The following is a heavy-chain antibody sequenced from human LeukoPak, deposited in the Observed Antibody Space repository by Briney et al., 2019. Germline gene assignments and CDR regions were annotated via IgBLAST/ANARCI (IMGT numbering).Heavy chain of an antibody. CDR2: LNWSGGKT. CDR1: GFKFDDRG. Sequence: GGSLRLSCAASGFKFDDRGMGWVRQAPGKGLEWVSGLNWSGGKTGYADSVKGRFTISRDNSKNFVVLQMNSLRVEDTAFYCARSASVAADYYFDSWGQGTLVTVSS. CDR3: ARSASVAADYYFDS. J-gene: IGHJ4*02. V-gene: IGHV3-20*01. D-gene: IGHD6-19*01.